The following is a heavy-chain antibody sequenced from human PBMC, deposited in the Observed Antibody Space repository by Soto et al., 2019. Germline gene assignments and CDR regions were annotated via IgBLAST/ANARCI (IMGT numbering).Heavy chain of an antibody. CDR2: INHSGST. Sequence: SETLSLTCAVYGGSFSGYYWSWIRQPPGKGLEWIGEINHSGSTDYNPSLKSRVTISLDTSKNQFSLKLSSVTAADTALYYCAKGYGSGSYFSTPGPLNWFEPWGQGTLVTVSS. J-gene: IGHJ5*02. D-gene: IGHD3-10*01. CDR3: AKGYGSGSYFSTPGPLNWFEP. V-gene: IGHV4-34*01. CDR1: GGSFSGYY.